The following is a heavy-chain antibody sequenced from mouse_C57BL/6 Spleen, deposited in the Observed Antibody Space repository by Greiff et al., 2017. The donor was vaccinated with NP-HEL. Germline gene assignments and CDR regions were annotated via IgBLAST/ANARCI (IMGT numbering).Heavy chain of an antibody. J-gene: IGHJ1*03. V-gene: IGHV5-4*01. D-gene: IGHD2-1*01. CDR3: ARDKDYYGNYRYFDV. CDR1: GFTFSSYA. Sequence: DVQLVESGGGLVKPGGSLKLSCAASGFTFSSYAMSWVRQTPEKRLEWVATISDGGSYTYYPDNVKGRFTISRDNAKNNLYLQMSHLKSEDTAMYYCARDKDYYGNYRYFDVWGTGTTVTVSS. CDR2: ISDGGSYT.